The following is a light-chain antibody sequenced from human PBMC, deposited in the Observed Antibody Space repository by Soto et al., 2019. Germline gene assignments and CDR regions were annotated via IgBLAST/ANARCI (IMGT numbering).Light chain of an antibody. CDR1: QAVSTW. J-gene: IGKJ1*01. CDR2: AAS. Sequence: DIQMTQSPSFVSASVGDRVTITCRASQAVSTWLAWYQQKPGDAPKLLIYAASTLQSGVPSRFSGSGSGTDFTLTIRSLQPEDFATYYCLQDYNYPWTFGQGTKVDIK. CDR3: LQDYNYPWT. V-gene: IGKV1-12*01.